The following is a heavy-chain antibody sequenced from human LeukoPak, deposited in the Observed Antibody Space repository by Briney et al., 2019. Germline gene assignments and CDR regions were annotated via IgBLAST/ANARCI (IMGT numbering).Heavy chain of an antibody. V-gene: IGHV1-8*01. Sequence: ASVKVSCEASGYTFTSYDINWVRQATGQGLEWMGWMNPNSGNTGYAQKFQGRVTMTRNTSISTAYMELSSLRSEDTAVYYCARSVWFGEFVSDYWGQGTLVTVSS. J-gene: IGHJ4*02. CDR3: ARSVWFGEFVSDY. D-gene: IGHD3-10*01. CDR1: GYTFTSYD. CDR2: MNPNSGNT.